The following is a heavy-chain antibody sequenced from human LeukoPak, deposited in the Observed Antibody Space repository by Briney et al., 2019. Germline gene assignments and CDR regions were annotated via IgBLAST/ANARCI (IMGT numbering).Heavy chain of an antibody. CDR1: GFTFSDYY. CDR3: ASYGDPYDYGMDV. V-gene: IGHV3-11*01. D-gene: IGHD7-27*01. Sequence: GGSLRLSCAASGFTFSDYYMSWIRQAPGKGLEWVSYISSSGSTIYYADSVKGRFTISRDNAKNSLYLQMNSLRAKDTAVYYCASYGDPYDYGMDVWGQGTMVTVSS. J-gene: IGHJ6*02. CDR2: ISSSGSTI.